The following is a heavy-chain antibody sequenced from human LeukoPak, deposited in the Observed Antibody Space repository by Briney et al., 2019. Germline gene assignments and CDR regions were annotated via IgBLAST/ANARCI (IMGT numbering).Heavy chain of an antibody. CDR1: GYTFTSYG. Sequence: ASVKVSCKASGYTFTSYGTSWVRQAPGQGLEWMEWISAYNGNTNYAQKLQGRVTMTTDTSTSTAYMELRSLRSDDTAVYYCARVLVGGPISPDGYWGQGTLVTVSS. CDR2: ISAYNGNT. CDR3: ARVLVGGPISPDGY. V-gene: IGHV1-18*01. D-gene: IGHD4-23*01. J-gene: IGHJ4*02.